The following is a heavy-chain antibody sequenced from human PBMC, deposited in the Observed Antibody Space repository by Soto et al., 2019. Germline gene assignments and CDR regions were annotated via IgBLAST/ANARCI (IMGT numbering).Heavy chain of an antibody. CDR1: GVTYIRHA. CDR2: ISGSGGST. Sequence: GGALRVSASSCGVTYIRHAMLWVQQTPGKGLEWVSAISGSGGSTYYADSVKGRFTISRDNSKNTLYLQMNSLRADDTAVYYCAKVMVKNCFDPWGQGTLVTVSS. V-gene: IGHV3-23*01. D-gene: IGHD5-18*01. CDR3: AKVMVKNCFDP. J-gene: IGHJ5*02.